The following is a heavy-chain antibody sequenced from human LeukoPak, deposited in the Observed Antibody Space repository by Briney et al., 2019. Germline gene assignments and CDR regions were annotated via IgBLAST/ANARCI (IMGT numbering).Heavy chain of an antibody. CDR3: ARDPSYVDTAMVRDY. D-gene: IGHD5-18*01. V-gene: IGHV1-69*13. CDR2: IIPIFGTA. J-gene: IGHJ4*02. Sequence: ASVKVSCKASGGTFSSYAISWVRQAPGQGLEWMGGIIPIFGTANYAQKFQGRVMITADESTSTAYMELSSLRSEDTAVYYCARDPSYVDTAMVRDYWGQGTLVTVSS. CDR1: GGTFSSYA.